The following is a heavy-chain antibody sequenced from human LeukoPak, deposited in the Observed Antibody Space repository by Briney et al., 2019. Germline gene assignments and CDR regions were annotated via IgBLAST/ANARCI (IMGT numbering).Heavy chain of an antibody. CDR1: GGTFSSYA. CDR3: ARGRPDTGSYDAFDI. V-gene: IGHV1-69*13. D-gene: IGHD3-10*01. CDR2: IIPIFGTA. Sequence: GASVKVSCKASGGTFSSYAISWVRQAPGQGLEWMGGIIPIFGTANYAQKFQGRVTITADESTSTAYMELSSLRSEDTAVYYCARGRPDTGSYDAFDIWGQGTMVTVSS. J-gene: IGHJ3*02.